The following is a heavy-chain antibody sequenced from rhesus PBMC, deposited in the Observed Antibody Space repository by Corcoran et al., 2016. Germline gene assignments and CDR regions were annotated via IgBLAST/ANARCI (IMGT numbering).Heavy chain of an antibody. Sequence: EVQLVESGGGLVQPGGSLRLSCAAPGFTSGNSDLIWIRQAPGKGLEWVSYISSGGSIYYSDSVKGRFTISRDNAKTTLYLQMSSLRVEDTAVYYCAKDSTRMITVTIYDAFDFWGQGLRVTVSS. J-gene: IGHJ3*01. CDR2: ISSGGSI. V-gene: IGHV3S43*01. CDR3: AKDSTRMITVTIYDAFDF. D-gene: IGHD3-9*01. CDR1: GFTSGNSD.